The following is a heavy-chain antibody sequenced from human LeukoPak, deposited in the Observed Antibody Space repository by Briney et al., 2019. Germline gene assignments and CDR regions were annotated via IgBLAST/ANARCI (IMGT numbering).Heavy chain of an antibody. CDR3: ATIPVGWLRFDD. J-gene: IGHJ4*02. CDR2: ISHSGST. Sequence: SQTLSLTCAVSGPSFNDYYWTWIRQPPGKGPEWIGEISHSGSTNSNPSLRSRVTMSVDMSKNQFSLRLTSVTAEDTAVYYRATIPVGWLRFDDWGLGTLVSVSS. V-gene: IGHV4-34*01. CDR1: GPSFNDYY. D-gene: IGHD5-12*01.